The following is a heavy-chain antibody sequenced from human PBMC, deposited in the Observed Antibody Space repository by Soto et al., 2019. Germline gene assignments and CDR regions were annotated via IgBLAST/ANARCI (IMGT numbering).Heavy chain of an antibody. Sequence: GGSLRLSCAASGFTFSSYGMHWVRQAPGKGLEWVAVIWYDGSNKYYADSVKGRFTISRDNSKNTLYLQMNSLRAEDTAVYYCARDPLYSYGLDYWGQGTLVTVSS. CDR3: ARDPLYSYGLDY. CDR2: IWYDGSNK. CDR1: GFTFSSYG. J-gene: IGHJ4*02. D-gene: IGHD5-18*01. V-gene: IGHV3-33*01.